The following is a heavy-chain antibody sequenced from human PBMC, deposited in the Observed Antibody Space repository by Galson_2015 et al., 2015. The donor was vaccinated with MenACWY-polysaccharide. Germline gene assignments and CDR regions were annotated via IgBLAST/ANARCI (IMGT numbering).Heavy chain of an antibody. J-gene: IGHJ6*03. CDR1: GFSLSTRGMR. V-gene: IGHV2-70*04. CDR3: SARGYYDYYYMDV. D-gene: IGHD6-25*01. Sequence: PALVKPTQTLTLTCTFSGFSLSTRGMRVSWIRQPPGKALEWLARIDRDDDKFYSTSLKTRLTVSRDTSKNQVVLTMTNMGPMDTATYFCSARGYYDYYYMDVWGRGTTVTVSS. CDR2: IDRDDDK.